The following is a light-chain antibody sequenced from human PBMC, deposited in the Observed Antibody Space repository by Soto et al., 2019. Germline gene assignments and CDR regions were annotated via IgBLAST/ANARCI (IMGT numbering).Light chain of an antibody. CDR3: NQHEDYPLT. CDR1: HEISSY. Sequence: DIQVTQSPSFLSASVGDRVTITCRASHEISSYLTWYQQKPGKATTVLIYAASTLQGGVPSSFIGSGSGTEFTLTISSLHFEDFASYYCNQHEDYPLTFGRGTRLEIK. V-gene: IGKV1-9*01. CDR2: AAS. J-gene: IGKJ5*01.